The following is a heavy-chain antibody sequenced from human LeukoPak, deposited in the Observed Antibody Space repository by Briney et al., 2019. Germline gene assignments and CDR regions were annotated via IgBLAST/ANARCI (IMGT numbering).Heavy chain of an antibody. Sequence: PGGSLRLSCAASGFTFSSYGMHWVRQAPGKGLEWVAVIWYDGSKKYYADSVKGRFTISRDNSKNTLYLQMNSLRAEDTAVYYCAKDQMITFGGVIDHLIDIWGQGTMVTVSS. V-gene: IGHV3-33*06. D-gene: IGHD3-16*02. J-gene: IGHJ3*02. CDR2: IWYDGSKK. CDR1: GFTFSSYG. CDR3: AKDQMITFGGVIDHLIDI.